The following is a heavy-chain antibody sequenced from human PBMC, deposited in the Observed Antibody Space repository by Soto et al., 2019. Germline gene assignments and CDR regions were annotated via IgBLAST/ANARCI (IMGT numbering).Heavy chain of an antibody. CDR3: ARPQFSGTYHDTFNI. J-gene: IGHJ3*02. Sequence: SETLSLTCAVSGGSMSSTNWWSWVRQPPGKGLEWIGEIYHSGSTNYNPSLKSRVSVSIDKSSNRFSLTLTSVTAADTAMYYCARPQFSGTYHDTFNIWGQGTMVTVSS. D-gene: IGHD1-26*01. CDR2: IYHSGST. V-gene: IGHV4-4*02. CDR1: GGSMSSTNW.